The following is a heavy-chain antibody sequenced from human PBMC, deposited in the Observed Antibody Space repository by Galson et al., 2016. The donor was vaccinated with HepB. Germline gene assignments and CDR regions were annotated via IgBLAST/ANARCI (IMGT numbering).Heavy chain of an antibody. Sequence: SLRLSCAASGFTFTTSAMSWARQAPGKGLEWVSSISYSSSYMPYADAVKGRFTISRDNAKNSLYLQMNSLGAEDTAVYFCARFSGRYNGDFDYWGQGTLVTVSS. CDR3: ARFSGRYNGDFDY. CDR2: ISYSSSYM. CDR1: GFTFTTSA. J-gene: IGHJ4*02. D-gene: IGHD1-26*01. V-gene: IGHV3-21*01.